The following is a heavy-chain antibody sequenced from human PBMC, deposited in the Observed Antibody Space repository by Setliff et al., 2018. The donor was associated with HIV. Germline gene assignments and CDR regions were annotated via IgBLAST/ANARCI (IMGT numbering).Heavy chain of an antibody. D-gene: IGHD4-17*01. Sequence: ASVKVSCKASGYTFTSYGISWVRQAPGQGLEWMGWISPATDKTNYAQKLQGRLTMTTDTSTSTAYMDLRSLRSDDTAVYYCARELSRTASRNDYGDYVCPPGVCYYYGMDVWGQGTTVTVSS. CDR3: ARELSRTASRNDYGDYVCPPGVCYYYGMDV. V-gene: IGHV1-18*01. CDR2: ISPATDKT. CDR1: GYTFTSYG. J-gene: IGHJ6*02.